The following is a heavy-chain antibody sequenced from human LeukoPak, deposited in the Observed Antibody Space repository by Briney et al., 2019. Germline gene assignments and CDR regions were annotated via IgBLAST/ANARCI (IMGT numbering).Heavy chain of an antibody. V-gene: IGHV3-73*01. Sequence: GGSLKLSCAASGFTFSGSAMHWVRQASGKGLEWVGRIRSKANSYATAYAASVKGRFTTSRDDSKNTAYLQMNSLKTEDTAVYYCTSSPYCSGGSCSDYYYYMDVWGKGTTVTVSS. J-gene: IGHJ6*03. D-gene: IGHD2-15*01. CDR3: TSSPYCSGGSCSDYYYYMDV. CDR2: IRSKANSYAT. CDR1: GFTFSGSA.